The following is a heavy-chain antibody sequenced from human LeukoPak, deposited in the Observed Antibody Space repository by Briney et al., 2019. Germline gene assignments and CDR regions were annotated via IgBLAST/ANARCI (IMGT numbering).Heavy chain of an antibody. Sequence: PGRSLRLSCAASGFTFDDYAMHWVRQAPGKGLEWVSGISWNSVTLGYADSVKGRFTISRDNAKNSLYLQMNSLRAEDMALYYCAKGPGGSFPGDDYFDSWGQGTLVTVSS. CDR2: ISWNSVTL. V-gene: IGHV3-9*03. J-gene: IGHJ4*02. CDR3: AKGPGGSFPGDDYFDS. CDR1: GFTFDDYA. D-gene: IGHD1-26*01.